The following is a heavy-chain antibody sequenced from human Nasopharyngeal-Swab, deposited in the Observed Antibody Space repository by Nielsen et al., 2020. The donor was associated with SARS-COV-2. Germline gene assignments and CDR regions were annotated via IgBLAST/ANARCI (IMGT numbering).Heavy chain of an antibody. J-gene: IGHJ6*02. CDR2: INHSGST. D-gene: IGHD4-11*01. V-gene: IGHV4-34*01. CDR1: GGSFSGYY. Sequence: SETLSLTCAVYGGSFSGYYWSWIRQPPGTGLEWSGEINHSGSTNYNPSLKSRVTISVDTSKNQFSLKLSSVTAADTAVYYCARWRTVTTIFYYGMDVWGQGTTVTVSS. CDR3: ARWRTVTTIFYYGMDV.